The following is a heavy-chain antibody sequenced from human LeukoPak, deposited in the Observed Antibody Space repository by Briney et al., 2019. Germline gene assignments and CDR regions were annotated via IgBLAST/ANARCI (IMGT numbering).Heavy chain of an antibody. CDR2: IYYSGST. CDR3: ARGRYSNWFDP. Sequence: SETLSLTCTVSGGSISSYYWSWIRQPPGKGLEWIGYIYYSGSTNYNPSLKSRVTISVDTSKNQFSLKLSSVTAADTAVYYCARGRYSNWFDPWGQGTLVTVSS. V-gene: IGHV4-59*01. J-gene: IGHJ5*02. D-gene: IGHD4-11*01. CDR1: GGSISSYY.